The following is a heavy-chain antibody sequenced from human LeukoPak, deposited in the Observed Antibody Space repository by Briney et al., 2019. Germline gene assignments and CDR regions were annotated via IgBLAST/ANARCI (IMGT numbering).Heavy chain of an antibody. Sequence: GGSLRLSCAASGFTFSSYWMSWVRQAPGKGLEWVANIKQDGSEKYYVDSVKGRFTISRDNAKNSLYLQMNSLRAEDTAVYYCARVGYGGNSGTYFDYWGQGTLVTVSS. J-gene: IGHJ4*02. D-gene: IGHD4-23*01. CDR3: ARVGYGGNSGTYFDY. CDR2: IKQDGSEK. V-gene: IGHV3-7*01. CDR1: GFTFSSYW.